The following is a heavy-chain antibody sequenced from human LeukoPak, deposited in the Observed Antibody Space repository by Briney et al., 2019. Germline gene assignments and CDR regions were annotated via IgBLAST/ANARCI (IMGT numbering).Heavy chain of an antibody. Sequence: ASVKVSCKVSGYTLTELSMHWVRQAPGKGLEWMGGFDPEDGETIYAQKFQGRVTITADKSTSTAYMELSSLRSEDTAVYYCARAASPRGAAAGDYWGQGTLVTVSS. J-gene: IGHJ4*02. CDR2: FDPEDGET. D-gene: IGHD6-13*01. CDR3: ARAASPRGAAAGDY. V-gene: IGHV1-24*01. CDR1: GYTLTELS.